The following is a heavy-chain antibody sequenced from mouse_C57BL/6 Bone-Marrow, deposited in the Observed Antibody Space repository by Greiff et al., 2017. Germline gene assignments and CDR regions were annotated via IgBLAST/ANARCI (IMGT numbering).Heavy chain of an antibody. J-gene: IGHJ3*01. CDR3: ARQGQLRRTWFAY. CDR1: GFTFSDYG. D-gene: IGHD3-2*02. CDR2: ISNLAYSL. V-gene: IGHV5-15*01. Sequence: EVKVVESGGGLVQPGGSLKLSCAASGFTFSDYGMAWVRQAPRKGPEWVAFISNLAYSLYYADTVTGRFTISRENAKNTLYLEMSSLRSEDTAMYYCARQGQLRRTWFAYWGQGTLVTVSA.